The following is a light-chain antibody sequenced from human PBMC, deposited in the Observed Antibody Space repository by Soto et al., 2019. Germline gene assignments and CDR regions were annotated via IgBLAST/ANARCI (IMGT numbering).Light chain of an antibody. V-gene: IGLV2-14*01. CDR1: SSDIGAYHY. Sequence: QAASVSGSPGQSITISCTGTSSDIGAYHYVSWYQQRPGKVPKVMIYAVNNRPSGISNRFSGSKSGNTASLTISGLQAEDEAVYYCNSYTNSDTVVFGGGTKLTVL. CDR2: AVN. J-gene: IGLJ2*01. CDR3: NSYTNSDTVV.